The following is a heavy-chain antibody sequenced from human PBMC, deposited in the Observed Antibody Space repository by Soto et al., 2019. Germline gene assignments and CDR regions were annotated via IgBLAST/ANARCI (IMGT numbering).Heavy chain of an antibody. CDR3: ARVAYFDTTGYYYYFDY. V-gene: IGHV4-38-2*01. CDR1: GYSISTGYY. J-gene: IGHJ4*02. D-gene: IGHD3-22*01. Sequence: PSETLSLTCAVSGYSISTGYYWGCIRQPPGKGLEWIGSIYRSGSTYYNPSLKSRVTISMDMSKNQFSLKLTSVTAADTAVYYCARVAYFDTTGYYYYFDYWGQGTLVTVS. CDR2: IYRSGST.